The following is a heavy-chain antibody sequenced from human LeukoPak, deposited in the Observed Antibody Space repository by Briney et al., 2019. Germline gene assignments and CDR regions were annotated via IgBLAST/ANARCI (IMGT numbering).Heavy chain of an antibody. CDR2: IYYSGST. Sequence: SETLSLTCTVSGYSISSSSYYWGWIRQPPGKGLEWIGSIYYSGSTYYNPSLKSRVTISVDTSKNQFSLKLSSVTAADTAVYYCARVVAGFKAPFDYWGQGTLVTVSS. J-gene: IGHJ4*02. D-gene: IGHD3-10*01. V-gene: IGHV4-39*07. CDR3: ARVVAGFKAPFDY. CDR1: GYSISSSSYY.